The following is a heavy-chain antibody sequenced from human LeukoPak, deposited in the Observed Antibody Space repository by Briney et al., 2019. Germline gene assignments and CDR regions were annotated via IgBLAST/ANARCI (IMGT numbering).Heavy chain of an antibody. CDR1: GGSISSETYY. J-gene: IGHJ5*02. V-gene: IGHV4-39*07. D-gene: IGHD6-6*01. Sequence: SETLSLTCTVSGGSISSETYYWGWIRQPPGKGLEWVGSIYYSGTTYYNPSLKSRVTISVDTSKIRFSLRLSSVTAADTAVYYCARAVYSTSSWFDPWGQGTLVTVSS. CDR2: IYYSGTT. CDR3: ARAVYSTSSWFDP.